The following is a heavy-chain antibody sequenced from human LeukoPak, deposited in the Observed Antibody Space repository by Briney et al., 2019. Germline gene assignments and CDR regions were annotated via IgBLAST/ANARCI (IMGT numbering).Heavy chain of an antibody. CDR1: GYTFTSYG. V-gene: IGHV1-18*01. Sequence: ASVKVSCKASGYTFTSYGISWVRQAPGQGLEWMGWISAYNGNTNYAQKLQGRVTMTTDTSTSTAYMELSSLRSEDTAVYYCSSYRGYLAFGYYYMDVWGKGTTVTVSS. J-gene: IGHJ6*03. CDR2: ISAYNGNT. D-gene: IGHD6-25*01. CDR3: SSYRGYLAFGYYYMDV.